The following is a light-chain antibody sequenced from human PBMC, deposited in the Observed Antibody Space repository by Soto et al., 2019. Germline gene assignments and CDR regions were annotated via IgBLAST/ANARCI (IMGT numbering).Light chain of an antibody. V-gene: IGKV3-15*01. Sequence: EIVMTQSPSTLSLSPVERSTLSCRASQSVSSNLAWYQQKPGQAPRLLIYGASTRATGIPARFSGSGSGTEFTLTISSLQSEDFAVYYCQQYNNWPPITFGQGTRLEIK. CDR3: QQYNNWPPIT. CDR2: GAS. CDR1: QSVSSN. J-gene: IGKJ5*01.